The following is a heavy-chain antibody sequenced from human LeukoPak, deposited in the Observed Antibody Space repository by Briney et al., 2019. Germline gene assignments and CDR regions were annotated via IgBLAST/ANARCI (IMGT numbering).Heavy chain of an antibody. J-gene: IGHJ4*02. CDR3: ARGSSTAVVILDPYYFDS. CDR1: GYDFTSYY. D-gene: IGHD3-22*01. CDR2: ISPSSGST. Sequence: ASVKVSCKASGYDFTSYYMHWLRQAPGQGLEWMAIISPSSGSTSFAQKFQGRLSMTRDTSTSTVYMELRSLGSEDTAVYYCARGSSTAVVILDPYYFDSWGLGTLVTVSS. V-gene: IGHV1-46*01.